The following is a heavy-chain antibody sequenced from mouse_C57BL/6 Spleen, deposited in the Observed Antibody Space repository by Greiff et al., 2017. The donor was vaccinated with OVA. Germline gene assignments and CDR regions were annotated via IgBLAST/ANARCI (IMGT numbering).Heavy chain of an antibody. V-gene: IGHV5-9-1*02. D-gene: IGHD2-3*01. CDR3: TRDRGMVTDYYAMDY. Sequence: DVQLQESGEGLVKPGGSLKLSCAASGFTFSSYAMSWVRQTPEKRLEWVAYISSGGDYIYYADTVKGRFTISRDNARNTLYLQMSSLKSEDTAMYYCTRDRGMVTDYYAMDYWGQGTSVTVSS. CDR1: GFTFSSYA. J-gene: IGHJ4*01. CDR2: ISSGGDYI.